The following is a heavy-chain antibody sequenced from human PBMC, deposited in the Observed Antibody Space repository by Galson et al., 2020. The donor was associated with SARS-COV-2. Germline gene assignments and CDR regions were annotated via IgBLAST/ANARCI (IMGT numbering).Heavy chain of an antibody. CDR1: GFTFSGSA. CDR2: IRSKANSYAT. Sequence: QAGGSLRLSCAASGFTFSGSAMHWVRQASGKGLEWVGRIRSKANSYATAYAASVKGRFTISRDDSKNTAYLQMNSLKTKDTAVYYCTRQIYLGPQGAFDIWGQGTMVTVSS. CDR3: TRQIYLGPQGAFDI. V-gene: IGHV3-73*01. J-gene: IGHJ3*02. D-gene: IGHD7-27*01.